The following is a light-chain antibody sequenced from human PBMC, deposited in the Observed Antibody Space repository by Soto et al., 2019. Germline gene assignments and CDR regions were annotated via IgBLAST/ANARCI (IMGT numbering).Light chain of an antibody. V-gene: IGKV1-39*01. J-gene: IGKJ2*01. CDR2: GAS. CDR3: QQFHTTPT. CDR1: QSISDH. Sequence: DIQMTQSPSSLYASVRDRVTITCRASQSISDHLNLYQQKPGKAPKLLIYGASSLQSGVPSRFSGSGSGTDFTLTITSLQPEDLATYYCQQFHTTPTFGRGTKLEIK.